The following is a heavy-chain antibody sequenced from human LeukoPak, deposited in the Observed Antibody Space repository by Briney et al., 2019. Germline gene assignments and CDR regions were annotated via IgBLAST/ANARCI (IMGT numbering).Heavy chain of an antibody. V-gene: IGHV1-69*01. CDR2: IIPIFGTA. CDR3: AGSYDFWSGYPY. D-gene: IGHD3-3*01. J-gene: IGHJ4*02. CDR1: GGTFSSYA. Sequence: SSVKVSCKASGGTFSSYAISWVRQAPGQGLEWMGGIIPIFGTANYAQKFQGRVTITADESTSTAYMELSSLRSEDTAVYYCAGSYDFWSGYPYWGQGTLVGVCS.